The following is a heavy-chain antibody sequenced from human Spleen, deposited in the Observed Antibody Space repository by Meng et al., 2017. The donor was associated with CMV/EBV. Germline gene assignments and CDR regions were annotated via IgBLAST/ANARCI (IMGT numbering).Heavy chain of an antibody. CDR2: ISYDGSNK. CDR1: GFTFDNYG. D-gene: IGHD2-2*02. J-gene: IGHJ6*02. V-gene: IGHV3-30*19. Sequence: GESLKISCAASGFTFDNYGMHWVRQAPGKGLEWVAVISYDGSNKYYADSVKGRFTISRDNSKNTLYLQMNSLRAEDTAVYYCARGGRCSSTSCYTGMTLTYGMDVWGQGTTVTVSS. CDR3: ARGGRCSSTSCYTGMTLTYGMDV.